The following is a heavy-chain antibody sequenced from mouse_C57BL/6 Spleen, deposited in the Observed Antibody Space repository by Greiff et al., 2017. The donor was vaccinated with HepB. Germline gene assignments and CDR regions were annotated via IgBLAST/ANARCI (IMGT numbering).Heavy chain of an antibody. CDR3: AREEIYYGNYEGFAY. J-gene: IGHJ3*01. CDR1: GYTFTSYW. Sequence: QVQLQQPGTDLVKPGASVKLSCKASGYTFTSYWMHWVKQRPGQGLEWIGNINPSNGGTNYNEKFKSKATLTVDKSSSTAYMQLSSLTSEDSAVYYCAREEIYYGNYEGFAYWGQGTLVTVSA. CDR2: INPSNGGT. V-gene: IGHV1-53*01. D-gene: IGHD2-1*01.